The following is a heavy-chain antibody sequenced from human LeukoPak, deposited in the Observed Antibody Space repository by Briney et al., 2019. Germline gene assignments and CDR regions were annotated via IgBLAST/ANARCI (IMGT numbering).Heavy chain of an antibody. CDR2: ITAHSGGT. V-gene: IGHV1-2*02. J-gene: IGHJ6*03. CDR3: ARAYYDLWSGYDYYYYMDF. Sequence: ASVKTSCKASGYTFTGYYVPWVRHAPGHGLVRMGWITAHSGGTNYAQKFHGRGTTTRDTSISTAYMELSRRRSDDTAVYYCARAYYDLWSGYDYYYYMDFWGKGTTVTVSS. CDR1: GYTFTGYY. D-gene: IGHD3-3*01.